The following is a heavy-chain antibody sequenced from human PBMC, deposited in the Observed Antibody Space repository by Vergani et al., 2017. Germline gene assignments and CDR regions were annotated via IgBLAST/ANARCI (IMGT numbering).Heavy chain of an antibody. V-gene: IGHV4-34*01. Sequence: QVQLQESGPGLVKPSETLSLTCTVSGGSISGYYWSWIRQPPGKGLEWIGEINHSGSNNYNPSLRSRVTISVDTSKNQFSLKLSSVTAADTAVYFCAREKRDPDLDCWGQGTLVTVSS. CDR1: GGSISGYY. D-gene: IGHD5-24*01. CDR3: AREKRDPDLDC. CDR2: INHSGSN. J-gene: IGHJ4*02.